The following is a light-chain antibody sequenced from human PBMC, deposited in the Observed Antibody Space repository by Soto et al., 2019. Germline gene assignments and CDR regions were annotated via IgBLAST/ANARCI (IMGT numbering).Light chain of an antibody. CDR1: SSDVGGYNY. Sequence: QSALTQPASVSGSPGQSITISCTGTSSDVGGYNYVSWYQHHPGKAPKLILFGVSDRPSGVSHRFSGSKSGNTASLTISGLQDEDADYYYCCSYTSISTVVFGGGTKLTVL. J-gene: IGLJ2*01. V-gene: IGLV2-14*01. CDR3: CSYTSISTVV. CDR2: GVS.